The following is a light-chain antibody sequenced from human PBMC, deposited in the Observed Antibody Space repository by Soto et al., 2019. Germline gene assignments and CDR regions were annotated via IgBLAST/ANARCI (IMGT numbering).Light chain of an antibody. J-gene: IGKJ3*01. CDR3: QQYNSYPFT. Sequence: DIQMTQSPSTLSASVGDRVTITCRASPSISSWLAWYQQKPGKAPKLLIYDASSLESGVPSRFSGSGSGTDFTLTISSLQPDAFAPSYCQQYNSYPFTCGTGTKVDIK. CDR2: DAS. CDR1: PSISSW. V-gene: IGKV1-5*01.